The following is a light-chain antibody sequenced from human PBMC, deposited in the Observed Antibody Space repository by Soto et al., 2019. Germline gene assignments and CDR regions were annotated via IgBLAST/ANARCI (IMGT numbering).Light chain of an antibody. CDR2: GAA. V-gene: IGKV3-20*01. Sequence: EVVMAQSPATLSVSPGERATISCRASQSVTSNYLAWYQQKPGQAPRLLIHGAASRATGIPDRFSGSGSGTDFTLTISRLEPEDFAVYYCQQYSDSVLTFGGGTKVEIK. CDR3: QQYSDSVLT. CDR1: QSVTSNY. J-gene: IGKJ4*01.